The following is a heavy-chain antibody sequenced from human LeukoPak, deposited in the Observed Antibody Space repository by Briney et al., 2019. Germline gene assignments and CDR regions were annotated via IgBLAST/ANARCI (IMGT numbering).Heavy chain of an antibody. J-gene: IGHJ4*02. V-gene: IGHV4-59*01. Sequence: SETLSLTCIVSRGSISSYYWSWIRQPPGKGLEWIGNIYYSGSTNYNPSLKSRVTISVDTSKNQFSLKLSFVTAADTAVYYCARGAAAGMYYFDYWGQGTLVTVSS. CDR3: ARGAAAGMYYFDY. CDR2: IYYSGST. CDR1: RGSISSYY. D-gene: IGHD6-13*01.